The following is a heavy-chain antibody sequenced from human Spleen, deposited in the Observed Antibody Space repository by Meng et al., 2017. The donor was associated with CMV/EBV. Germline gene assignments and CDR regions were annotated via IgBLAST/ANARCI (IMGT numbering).Heavy chain of an antibody. V-gene: IGHV1-18*01. CDR3: ASDIIDIVVVPAAKLDY. J-gene: IGHJ4*02. D-gene: IGHD2-2*01. CDR2: ISAYNGNT. CDR1: GYTFTSYG. Sequence: ASVKVSCKASGYTFTSYGISWVRQAPGQGLEWMGWISAYNGNTNYAQKLQGRVTMTTDTSTSTAYMELRSLRSDDTAVYYCASDIIDIVVVPAAKLDYWGQGTLVTVS.